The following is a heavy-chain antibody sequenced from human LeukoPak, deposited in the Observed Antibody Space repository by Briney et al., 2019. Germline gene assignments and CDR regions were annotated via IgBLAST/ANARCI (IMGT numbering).Heavy chain of an antibody. CDR3: ARDRRPTIYGGLDS. J-gene: IGHJ4*02. Sequence: GGSLRLSCAASGFTFSNYWMSWVRQAPGKGLEWVANIKQDGSEKHYVDSVKGRFTISRDNAKNSVYLEMNSLRAEDTAVYYCARDRRPTIYGGLDSWGQGTVVTVSS. CDR2: IKQDGSEK. V-gene: IGHV3-7*01. D-gene: IGHD4-17*01. CDR1: GFTFSNYW.